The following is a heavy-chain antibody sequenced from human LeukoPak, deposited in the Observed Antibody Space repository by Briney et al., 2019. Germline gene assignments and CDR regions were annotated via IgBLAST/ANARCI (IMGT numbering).Heavy chain of an antibody. CDR1: GFNFITAA. D-gene: IGHD5-24*01. CDR2: IGSSGGST. V-gene: IGHV3-23*01. Sequence: GGSLRLSCAASGFNFITAAMTWVRQAPGKGLEWVSLIGSSGGSTYYADSVKGRFAISRDNSNHTLSLQMNSLRVEDTAIYYCVKDIQLSTWGLGTMVTVSS. J-gene: IGHJ3*01. CDR3: VKDIQLST.